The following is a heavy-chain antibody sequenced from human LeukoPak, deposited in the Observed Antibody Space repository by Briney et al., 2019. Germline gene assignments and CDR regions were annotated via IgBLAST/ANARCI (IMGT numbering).Heavy chain of an antibody. J-gene: IGHJ4*02. CDR2: IYYSGST. D-gene: IGHD3-22*01. CDR1: GGSISSSSYY. CDR3: AREGTYYYDSSGYR. V-gene: IGHV4-39*02. Sequence: PSETLSLTCTVSGGSISSSSYYWGWIRQPPGKELEWIGSIYYSGSTYYNPSLKSRVTISADTSKNQFSLKLSSVTAADTAVYYCAREGTYYYDSSGYRWGQGTLVTVSS.